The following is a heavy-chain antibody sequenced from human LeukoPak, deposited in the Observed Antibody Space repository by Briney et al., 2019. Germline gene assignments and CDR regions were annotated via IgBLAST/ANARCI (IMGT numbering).Heavy chain of an antibody. J-gene: IGHJ4*02. V-gene: IGHV4-39*07. CDR3: ASFRVGTMIEDY. Sequence: SSETLSLTCTVSGGSISSGSYYWVWIRQPPGKGLEWIGTIYYSGTTYYNPSLKSRVTISVDTSKNQFSLKLSSVTAADTAVYYCASFRVGTMIEDYWGQGTLVTVSS. CDR2: IYYSGTT. D-gene: IGHD3-22*01. CDR1: GGSISSGSYY.